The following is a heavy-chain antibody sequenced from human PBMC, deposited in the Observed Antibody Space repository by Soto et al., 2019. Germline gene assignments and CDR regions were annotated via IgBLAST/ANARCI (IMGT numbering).Heavy chain of an antibody. Sequence: QLQLQASGSGLVKPSQTLSLTCAVSAGSISSGGYSWSWIRQPPGKGLAWIGYIYPSGRTYYNPSLKSRVTIAVDRSKKQFSLKLSSVTAADTAVYYCARGVNDDSSGYSFDYWGQGTLVTVSS. J-gene: IGHJ4*02. CDR2: IYPSGRT. CDR1: AGSISSGGYS. D-gene: IGHD3-22*01. CDR3: ARGVNDDSSGYSFDY. V-gene: IGHV4-30-2*01.